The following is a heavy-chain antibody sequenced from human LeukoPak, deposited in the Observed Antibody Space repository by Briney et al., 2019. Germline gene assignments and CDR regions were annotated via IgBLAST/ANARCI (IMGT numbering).Heavy chain of an antibody. CDR3: VRDQGGAVSY. CDR2: ISGPSSHT. J-gene: IGHJ4*02. Sequence: GGSLRLSCVASGFTFSGFAMIWVRQAPGKGLQWVSAISGPSSHTYYADSVRGRFTISRDNSKNTLYLQMNSLRAEDTAVYYCVRDQGGAVSYWGQGTLVTVSS. CDR1: GFTFSGFA. V-gene: IGHV3-23*01. D-gene: IGHD3-16*01.